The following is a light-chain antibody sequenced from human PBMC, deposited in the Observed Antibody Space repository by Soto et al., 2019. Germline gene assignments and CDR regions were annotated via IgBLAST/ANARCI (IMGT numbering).Light chain of an antibody. CDR2: GVS. J-gene: IGLJ1*01. V-gene: IGLV2-14*01. CDR1: GSDIGNYNY. Sequence: QSVLTQPASVSGSPGQSITISCTGTGSDIGNYNYVSWYQQHPGKAPKLMIYGVSNRPSGVSNRFSGSKSGNAASLTISGLQAEDEADYYCSSYAGTRTSWVFGTGTKVTVL. CDR3: SSYAGTRTSWV.